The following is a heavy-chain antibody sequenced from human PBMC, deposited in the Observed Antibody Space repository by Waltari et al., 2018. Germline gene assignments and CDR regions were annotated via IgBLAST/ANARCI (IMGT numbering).Heavy chain of an antibody. V-gene: IGHV1-18*01. Sequence: QGQLVQSGAEVKKPGASVKITCKASGNSFSTHGISWVRQAPGQGLGWMGWSSDYNDNIVYEEKFQGRVTMTIDTGTSTAYMELRSLRSDDTAVYYCAKSTSRSDWLDPWGQGTLVTVSS. CDR2: SSDYNDNI. CDR1: GNSFSTHG. J-gene: IGHJ5*02. CDR3: AKSTSRSDWLDP. D-gene: IGHD3-3*01.